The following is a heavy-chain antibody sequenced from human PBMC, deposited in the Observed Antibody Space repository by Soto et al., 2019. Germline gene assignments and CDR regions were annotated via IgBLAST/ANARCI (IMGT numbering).Heavy chain of an antibody. CDR2: IYYSGNT. D-gene: IGHD1-7*01. Sequence: SETLSLTCSVSGGSISSSSYYWGWIRQPPGKGLEWIGSIYYSGNTYYNPSLKSRVTISVDTSKNQFSLKLSSVTAADTAVYYCARQIGTTYYYYYGMDVWGQGTTVTVSS. V-gene: IGHV4-39*01. CDR3: ARQIGTTYYYYYGMDV. J-gene: IGHJ6*02. CDR1: GGSISSSSYY.